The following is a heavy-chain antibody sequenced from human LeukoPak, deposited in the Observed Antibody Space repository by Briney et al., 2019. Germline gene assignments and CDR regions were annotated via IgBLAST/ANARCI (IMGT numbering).Heavy chain of an antibody. J-gene: IGHJ4*02. CDR3: ARALALPGFDY. CDR1: GGSISSSSYY. CDR2: IYYSGST. Sequence: SETLSLTCTVSGGSISSSSYYWGWIRQPPGKGLEWIGSIYYSGSTYYNPSLKSRVTISVDTSKNQFSLKLSSVTAADTAVYYCARALALPGFDYWGQGTLVTVSS. D-gene: IGHD2-15*01. V-gene: IGHV4-39*07.